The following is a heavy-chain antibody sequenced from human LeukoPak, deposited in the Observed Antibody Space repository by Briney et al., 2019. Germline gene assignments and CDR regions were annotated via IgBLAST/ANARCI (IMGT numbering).Heavy chain of an antibody. CDR3: ARLDYTAMALAFDY. Sequence: SETLSLTCTVSGYSISSGYYWGWIRQPPGKGLEWIGSIYHSGSTYYNPSLKSRVTISVDTSKNQFSLKLSSVTAADTAVYYCARLDYTAMALAFDYWGQGTLVTVSS. CDR2: IYHSGST. D-gene: IGHD5-18*01. CDR1: GYSISSGYY. V-gene: IGHV4-38-2*02. J-gene: IGHJ4*02.